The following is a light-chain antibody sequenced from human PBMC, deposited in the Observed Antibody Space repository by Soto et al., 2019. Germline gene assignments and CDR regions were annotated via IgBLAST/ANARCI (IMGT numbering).Light chain of an antibody. CDR1: QSINNY. J-gene: IGKJ2*01. CDR2: AAT. Sequence: DIQMTQSPSSLSASLGDRVTITCRARQSINNYLNWYQQEEGKAPKLLIYAATSLQSGVPSRFSGSGSGTEFTLTISSLQPGDLATYYCQQSYNSPYTFGLGTKLEIK. CDR3: QQSYNSPYT. V-gene: IGKV1-39*01.